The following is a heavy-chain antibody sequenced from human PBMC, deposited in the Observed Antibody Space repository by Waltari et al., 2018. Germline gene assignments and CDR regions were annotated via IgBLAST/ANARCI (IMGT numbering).Heavy chain of an antibody. CDR3: ARVVVAAAGTLYFDY. CDR2: IDTSGST. J-gene: IGHJ4*02. D-gene: IGHD6-13*01. V-gene: IGHV4-61*02. Sequence: QVQLQESGPGLVKPSQTLSLTCTVSGGSISSGSYYWSWIRQPAGKGLEWIGRIDTSGSTNYNPSLKSRVTISVDTSKNQFSLKLSSVTAADTAVYYCARVVVAAAGTLYFDYWGQGTLVTVSS. CDR1: GGSISSGSYY.